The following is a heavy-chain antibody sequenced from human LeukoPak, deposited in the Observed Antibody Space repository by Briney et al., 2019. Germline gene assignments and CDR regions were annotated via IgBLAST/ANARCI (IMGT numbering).Heavy chain of an antibody. CDR1: GYTFTGYY. CDR2: INPNSGGT. CDR3: AAVGWEYSSSPLPMDV. J-gene: IGHJ6*02. D-gene: IGHD6-6*01. Sequence: ASVKVSCKASGYTFTGYYMHWVRQAPGQGLEWMGWINPNSGGTNYAQKFQGWVTITRDMSTSTAYMELSSLRSEDTAVYYCAAVGWEYSSSPLPMDVWGQGTTVTVSS. V-gene: IGHV1-2*04.